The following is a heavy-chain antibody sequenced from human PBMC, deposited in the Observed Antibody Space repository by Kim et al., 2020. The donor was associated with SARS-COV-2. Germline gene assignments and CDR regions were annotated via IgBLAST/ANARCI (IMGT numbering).Heavy chain of an antibody. D-gene: IGHD3-22*01. Sequence: YYVDSVKGRFTVSRDNAKNSLYLQMNSLRAEDTAVYYCAREGYFDSSGYYFWGQGTLVTVSS. CDR3: AREGYFDSSGYYF. V-gene: IGHV3-7*01. J-gene: IGHJ4*02.